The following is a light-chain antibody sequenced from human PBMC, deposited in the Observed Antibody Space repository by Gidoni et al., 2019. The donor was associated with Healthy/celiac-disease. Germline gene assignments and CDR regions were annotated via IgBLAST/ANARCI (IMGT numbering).Light chain of an antibody. Sequence: SYELTQPPSVSVSPGQTARITCPGDALPKQYAYWYQQKPGQAPVLVRYKDSERPSGIPERFSGSSSGTTVTLTISGVQAEDEADYYCQSADSSGTRVFGGGTKLTVL. CDR3: QSADSSGTRV. J-gene: IGLJ3*02. V-gene: IGLV3-25*03. CDR2: KDS. CDR1: ALPKQY.